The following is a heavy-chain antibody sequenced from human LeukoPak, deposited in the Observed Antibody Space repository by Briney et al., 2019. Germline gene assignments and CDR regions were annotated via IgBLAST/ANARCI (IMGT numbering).Heavy chain of an antibody. CDR1: GLTFSSYW. D-gene: IGHD1-26*01. CDR2: IKKDGSEK. V-gene: IGHV3-7*01. CDR3: AKDTNY. Sequence: PGGSLRLSCAASGLTFSSYWMSWVRQAPGKGLEWVANIKKDGSEKYYADSVKGRFTISRDNSKNTLYLQMNSLRAEDTAVYYCAKDTNYWGQGTLVTVSS. J-gene: IGHJ4*02.